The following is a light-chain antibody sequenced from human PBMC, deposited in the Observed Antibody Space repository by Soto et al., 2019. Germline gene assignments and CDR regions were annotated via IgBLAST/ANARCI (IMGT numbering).Light chain of an antibody. J-gene: IGKJ1*01. V-gene: IGKV3-20*01. CDR3: QQYGSSPRT. CDR2: GTS. Sequence: EIVLTQSPGTLSLSPGERATLSCRASQSVSSSYLAWYQQKPGQAPRLLIYGTSSRATGIPDRFSGSGSGTDFTLTINRLEPEAFAVYYCQQYGSSPRTFGQGTKVEI. CDR1: QSVSSSY.